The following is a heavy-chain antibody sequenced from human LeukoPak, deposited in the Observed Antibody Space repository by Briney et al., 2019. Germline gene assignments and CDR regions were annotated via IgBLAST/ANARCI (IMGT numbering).Heavy chain of an antibody. CDR3: ARAGYSGSDFSV. D-gene: IGHD5-12*01. CDR1: GGSFSSYY. Sequence: PSETLSLTCTLSGGSFSSYYWSWIRQPPGKGLEWNGYIYYSGSTNYNPSFKSRVTISVDTSKNQFSLKLSSVTATDTAVYYCARAGYSGSDFSVWGKGSTVTVSS. J-gene: IGHJ6*03. V-gene: IGHV4-59*01. CDR2: IYYSGST.